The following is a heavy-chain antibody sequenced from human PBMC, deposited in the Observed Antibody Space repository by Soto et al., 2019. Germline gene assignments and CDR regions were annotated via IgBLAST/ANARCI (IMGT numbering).Heavy chain of an antibody. CDR3: ARGGDETAVAFDI. D-gene: IGHD2-2*01. J-gene: IGHJ3*02. CDR2: TYYRSKWYN. V-gene: IGHV6-1*01. Sequence: SQTLSLTCAISGDSVSSNSAAWSWIRQSPSRGLEWLGRTYYRSKWYNDYAVSVKSRITINPDTSKNQFSLQLNSVTPEDTAVYYCARGGDETAVAFDIWGQGTMVTVS. CDR1: GDSVSSNSAA.